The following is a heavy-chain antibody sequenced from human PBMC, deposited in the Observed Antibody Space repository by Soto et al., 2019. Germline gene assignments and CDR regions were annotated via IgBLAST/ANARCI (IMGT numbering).Heavy chain of an antibody. CDR1: GFTFSSYA. V-gene: IGHV3-30-3*01. CDR3: ARLGHCGGDCYSS. Sequence: QVQLVESWGGVVQPGRSLRLSCAASGFTFSSYAMHWVRQAPGKGLEWVAVISYDGSNKYYADSVKGRFTISRDNSKNTLYLQMNSLRAEDTAVYYCARLGHCGGDCYSSWGQGTLVTVSS. D-gene: IGHD2-21*02. CDR2: ISYDGSNK. J-gene: IGHJ5*02.